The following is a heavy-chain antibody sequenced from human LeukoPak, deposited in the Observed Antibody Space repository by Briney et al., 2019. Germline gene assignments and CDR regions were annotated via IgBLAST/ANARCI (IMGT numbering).Heavy chain of an antibody. D-gene: IGHD3-16*01. V-gene: IGHV3-23*01. CDR1: GFTFSSYG. J-gene: IGHJ4*02. Sequence: HPGGSLRLSCAASGFTFSSYGMHWVRQAPGKGLEWVSAISGNGDTTYYTDSVKGRFTISRDNSKNTLYLQMNSLRAEDTAVYYCAKVTGGDMITYGGLEYWGQGTLVTVSS. CDR3: AKVTGGDMITYGGLEY. CDR2: ISGNGDTT.